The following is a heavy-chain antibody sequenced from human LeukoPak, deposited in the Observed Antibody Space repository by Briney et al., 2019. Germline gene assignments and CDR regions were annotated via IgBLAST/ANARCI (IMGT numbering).Heavy chain of an antibody. D-gene: IGHD5-24*01. J-gene: IGHJ4*02. CDR1: GFTLGDYA. V-gene: IGHV3-49*03. Sequence: PGGSLRLSCTVSGFTLGDYAMSWFRQAPGKGLEWVGFIRSETFGATTEYAASVKGRFSILRDDSKSIAYLQMSSLKIEDTAIYYCARTRHRWLQLASWVYWGQGTLVTVSS. CDR2: IRSETFGATT. CDR3: ARTRHRWLQLASWVY.